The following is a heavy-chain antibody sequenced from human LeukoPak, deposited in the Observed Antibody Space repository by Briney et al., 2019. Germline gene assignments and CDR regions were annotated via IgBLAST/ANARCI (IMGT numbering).Heavy chain of an antibody. D-gene: IGHD3-16*02. J-gene: IGHJ6*03. Sequence: SETLSLTCAVSGGSISSSSYYWGWIRQPPGKGLEWIGSIYYSGSTYYNPSLKSRVTISVDRSKNQFSLKLSSVTAADTAVYYCARRSYRGVIGLYYYYYMDVWGKGTPVTVSS. CDR1: GGSISSSSYY. V-gene: IGHV4-39*07. CDR2: IYYSGST. CDR3: ARRSYRGVIGLYYYYYMDV.